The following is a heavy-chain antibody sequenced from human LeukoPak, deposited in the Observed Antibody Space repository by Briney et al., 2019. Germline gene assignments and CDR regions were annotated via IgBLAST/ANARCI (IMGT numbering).Heavy chain of an antibody. J-gene: IGHJ4*02. Sequence: GESLKISCKSSGYSFTCYWIGWVRQMPGKGLEWMGIIYPGDSDTRSSPSFQGQVTSSADKSISTAYLQWSSLKTSDTAMYYCARPTDSSSWTRLGYWGQGTLVTAAS. D-gene: IGHD6-13*01. CDR3: ARPTDSSSWTRLGY. V-gene: IGHV5-51*01. CDR1: GYSFTCYW. CDR2: IYPGDSDT.